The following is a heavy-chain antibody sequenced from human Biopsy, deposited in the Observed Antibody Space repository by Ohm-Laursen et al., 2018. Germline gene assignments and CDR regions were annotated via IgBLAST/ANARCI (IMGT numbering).Heavy chain of an antibody. D-gene: IGHD3-16*01. Sequence: ASVKVSCKASGYTFTGYYLHWVRQAPGQGLEWIGWINPDNGGTIHAQKFQGRVTVTRDTSISTAYVEVTSLRSDDTAVYYCVRSRAGGATWGMDVWGQGTTVTVSS. V-gene: IGHV1-2*02. CDR1: GYTFTGYY. CDR2: INPDNGGT. J-gene: IGHJ6*02. CDR3: VRSRAGGATWGMDV.